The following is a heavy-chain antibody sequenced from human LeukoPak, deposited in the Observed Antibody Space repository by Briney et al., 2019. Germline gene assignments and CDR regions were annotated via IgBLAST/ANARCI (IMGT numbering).Heavy chain of an antibody. CDR1: GFTFSSYA. CDR2: INHSGST. Sequence: GSLRLSCAASGFTFSSYAMSWVRQPPGKGLEWIGEINHSGSTNYNPSLKSRVTISVDTSKNQFSLKLSSVTAADTAVYYCARGGPQLWSHYYYYGMDVWGQGTTVTVSS. V-gene: IGHV4-34*01. D-gene: IGHD5-18*01. J-gene: IGHJ6*02. CDR3: ARGGPQLWSHYYYYGMDV.